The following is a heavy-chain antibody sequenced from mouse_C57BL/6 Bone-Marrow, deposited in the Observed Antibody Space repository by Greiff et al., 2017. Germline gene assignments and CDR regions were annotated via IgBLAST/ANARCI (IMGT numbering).Heavy chain of an antibody. CDR3: ARSPIYSRPYFDY. Sequence: EVMLVESGPGLAKPSPTLSLTCSVTGYSITSDYWNWIRQFPGNKLEYMGYISYSGSTYYNPSLKSRISITRDTSKNQYYLQLNSVTTEDTATYYCARSPIYSRPYFDYWGQGTTLTVSS. CDR1: GYSITSDY. J-gene: IGHJ2*01. V-gene: IGHV3-8*01. CDR2: ISYSGST. D-gene: IGHD2-1*01.